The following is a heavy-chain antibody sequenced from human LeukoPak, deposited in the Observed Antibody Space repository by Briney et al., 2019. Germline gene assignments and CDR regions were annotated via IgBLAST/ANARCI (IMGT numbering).Heavy chain of an antibody. Sequence: PGGSLRLSCAASGFTFSSYSMNWVRQAPGKGLEWVSSISSSSSYIYYADSVKGRFTISRDNAKNSLYLQMNSPRAEDTAVYYCARVHMVRGVIITGLDYWGQGTLVTVSS. J-gene: IGHJ4*02. CDR1: GFTFSSYS. CDR3: ARVHMVRGVIITGLDY. V-gene: IGHV3-21*01. D-gene: IGHD3-10*01. CDR2: ISSSSSYI.